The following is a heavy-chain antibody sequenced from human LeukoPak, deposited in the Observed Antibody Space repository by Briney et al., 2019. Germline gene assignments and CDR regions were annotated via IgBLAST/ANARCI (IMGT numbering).Heavy chain of an antibody. D-gene: IGHD4-17*01. CDR2: IYSGGST. V-gene: IGHV3-53*01. J-gene: IGHJ4*02. Sequence: PGGSLRLSCAASGFTFSYYAMTWVRQAPGKGLEWVSVIYSGGSTYYADSVKGRFTISRDNSKNTLYLQMNSLRAEDTAVYYCAREDADYTFSFDFWGQGTLVTVSS. CDR1: GFTFSYYA. CDR3: AREDADYTFSFDF.